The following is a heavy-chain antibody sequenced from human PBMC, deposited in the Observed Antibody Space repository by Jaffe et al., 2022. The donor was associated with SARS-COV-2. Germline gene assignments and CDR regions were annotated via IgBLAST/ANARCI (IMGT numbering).Heavy chain of an antibody. CDR3: ARVPPVGAYKTPNAFDI. V-gene: IGHV4-61*02. J-gene: IGHJ3*02. CDR2: IYTSGST. D-gene: IGHD1-26*01. CDR1: GGSISSGSYY. Sequence: QVQLQESGPGLVKPSQTLSLTCTVSGGSISSGSYYWSWIRQPAGKGLEWIGRIYTSGSTNYNPSLKSRVTISVDTSKNQFSLKLSSVTAADTAVYYCARVPPVGAYKTPNAFDIWGQGTMVTVSS.